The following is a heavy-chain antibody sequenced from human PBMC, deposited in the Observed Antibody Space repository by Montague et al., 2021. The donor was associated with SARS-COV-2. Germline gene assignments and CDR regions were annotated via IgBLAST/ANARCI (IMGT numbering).Heavy chain of an antibody. CDR1: GGSISSSSYY. V-gene: IGHV4-39*01. J-gene: IGHJ5*02. CDR2: IYYSGST. CDR3: ARYSPFTIFGVVTTPGWFDP. D-gene: IGHD3-3*01. Sequence: SETLSLTCTVSGGSISSSSYYWVWIRQPPGKGLEWIGSIYYSGSTYYNPSLKSRVTITVDTSKNQFSLKLSSVTAADTAVYYGARYSPFTIFGVVTTPGWFDPWGQGTLVTVSS.